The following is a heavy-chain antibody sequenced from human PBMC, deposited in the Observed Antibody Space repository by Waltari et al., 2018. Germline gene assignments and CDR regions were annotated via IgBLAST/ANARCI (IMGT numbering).Heavy chain of an antibody. CDR3: ARSVTWDWGGFDY. D-gene: IGHD4-4*01. J-gene: IGHJ4*02. V-gene: IGHV1-46*01. CDR2: INPSGGST. Sequence: VQLVQSGAEVKKPGASVKVSCTSSGYTFPSYDMHWVRQAPGQGLEWMGIINPSGGSTSYAQKFQGRVTMTRDTSTSTVYMELSSLRSEDTAVYYCARSVTWDWGGFDYWGQGTLVTVSS. CDR1: GYTFPSYD.